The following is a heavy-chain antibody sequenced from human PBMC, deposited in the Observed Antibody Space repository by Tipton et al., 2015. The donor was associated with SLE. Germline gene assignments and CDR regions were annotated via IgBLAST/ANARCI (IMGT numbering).Heavy chain of an antibody. V-gene: IGHV4-61*05. CDR2: IYTSGST. Sequence: GLVKPSETLSLICTVSGDSISSSSYYWGWIRQSPGKGLEWIGYIYTSGSTNYNPSLKSRVTISVDTSKNQFSLKLSSMTAADTAMYYCVRDPQGYYYDSRGYFDLWGRGTLVTVSS. J-gene: IGHJ2*01. CDR1: GDSISSSSYY. D-gene: IGHD3-22*01. CDR3: VRDPQGYYYDSRGYFDL.